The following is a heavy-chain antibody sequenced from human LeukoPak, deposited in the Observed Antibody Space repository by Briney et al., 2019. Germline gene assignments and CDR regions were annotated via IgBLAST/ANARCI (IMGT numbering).Heavy chain of an antibody. CDR2: IYSGGST. V-gene: IGHV3-53*05. CDR3: ARDYTAMVIGY. D-gene: IGHD5-18*01. J-gene: IGHJ4*02. CDR1: GFIVSSNY. Sequence: GGSLRLSCAASGFIVSSNYMSWVRQAPGKGLEWVSLIYSGGSTYYADSVKGRFTISRDNSKNPLYLQMNSLRAEDTAVYYCARDYTAMVIGYWGQGTLVTVSS.